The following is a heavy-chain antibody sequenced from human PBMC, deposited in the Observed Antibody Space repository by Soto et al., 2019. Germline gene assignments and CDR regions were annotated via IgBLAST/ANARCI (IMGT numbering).Heavy chain of an antibody. CDR2: IIPIFGTA. CDR3: ARGGYDILTGYYPDYYYGMDV. Sequence: ASVKVSCKASGGTFSSYAISWVRQAPGQGLEWMGGIIPIFGTANYAQKFQGRVTITADESTSTAYMELSSLRSEDTAVYYCARGGYDILTGYYPDYYYGMDVWGQGTTVTVSS. D-gene: IGHD3-9*01. CDR1: GGTFSSYA. J-gene: IGHJ6*02. V-gene: IGHV1-69*13.